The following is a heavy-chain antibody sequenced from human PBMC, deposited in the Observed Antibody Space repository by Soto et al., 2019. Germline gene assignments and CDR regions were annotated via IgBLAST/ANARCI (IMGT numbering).Heavy chain of an antibody. CDR1: GYTFTGYY. J-gene: IGHJ6*02. CDR3: ARDGGCISTSCYLGGGYYYGMDV. Sequence: ASVKVSCKASGYTFTGYYMHWVRQAPGQGLEWMGWINPNSGGTNYAQKFQGWVTMTRDTSISTAYMELSRLRSDDTAVYYCARDGGCISTSCYLGGGYYYGMDVWGQGTTVTVSS. V-gene: IGHV1-2*04. CDR2: INPNSGGT. D-gene: IGHD2-2*01.